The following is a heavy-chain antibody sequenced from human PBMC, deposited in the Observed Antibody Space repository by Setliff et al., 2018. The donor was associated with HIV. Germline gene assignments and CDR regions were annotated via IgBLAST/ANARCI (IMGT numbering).Heavy chain of an antibody. CDR3: ARAQTDYYGMDV. CDR1: GDSLGSYY. Sequence: PSETLSLTCSVSGDSLGSYYWSWIRQPPGKGLEWIGYIYHSGGSNSNPSLKSRVTISGDTSKNQLSLKLSSVTAADTAVYYCARAQTDYYGMDVWGQGTTVTVSS. J-gene: IGHJ6*02. V-gene: IGHV4-59*01. CDR2: IYHSGGS.